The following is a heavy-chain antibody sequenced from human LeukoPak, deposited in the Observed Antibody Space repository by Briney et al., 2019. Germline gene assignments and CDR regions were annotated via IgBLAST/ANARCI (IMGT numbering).Heavy chain of an antibody. Sequence: PSQTLSLTCTVSGVSISSGGYYWSWIRQHPGKGLEWIGYIYYSGSTYCNPSLKSRVTISVDTSKNQFSLKLSSVTAADTAVYYCASEGERACSGGSCYSGWFDPWGQGTLVTVSS. V-gene: IGHV4-31*03. J-gene: IGHJ5*02. D-gene: IGHD2-15*01. CDR1: GVSISSGGYY. CDR2: IYYSGST. CDR3: ASEGERACSGGSCYSGWFDP.